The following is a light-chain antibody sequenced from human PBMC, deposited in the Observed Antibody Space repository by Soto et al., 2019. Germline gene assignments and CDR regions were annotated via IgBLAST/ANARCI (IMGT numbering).Light chain of an antibody. J-gene: IGKJ1*01. CDR1: QSVSSSY. Sequence: EIVLTQSPGTLSLSPWERATLSCRASQSVSSSYLAWYQQKPGQTPRLLIHGVSSRATGIPDRFSGSGSGTDFTLTISRLEPEDFAVYYCHQYGKSPWTFGQGTKVDI. CDR2: GVS. V-gene: IGKV3-20*01. CDR3: HQYGKSPWT.